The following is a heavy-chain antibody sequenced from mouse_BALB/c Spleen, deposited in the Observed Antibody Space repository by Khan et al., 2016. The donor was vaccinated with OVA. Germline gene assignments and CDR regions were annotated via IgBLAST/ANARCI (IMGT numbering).Heavy chain of an antibody. CDR1: GHTFTKFG. J-gene: IGHJ4*01. CDR2: INTYTGDP. CDR3: TRPPYFSYVLDN. Sequence: QIQLVQSGPEVKKPGETVKISCKASGHTFTKFGMNWVKQAPGKGLKWMGWINTYTGDPTYADDFNGRFAFSLETSASTAYLQINNLKNEDTATYFCTRPPYFSYVLDNWGQGTSVTVSS. V-gene: IGHV9-3-1*01. D-gene: IGHD2-10*01.